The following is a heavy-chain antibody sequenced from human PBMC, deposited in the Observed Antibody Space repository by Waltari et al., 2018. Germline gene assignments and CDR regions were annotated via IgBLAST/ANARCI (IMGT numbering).Heavy chain of an antibody. J-gene: IGHJ4*02. CDR3: AGDRAIGLFFDY. Sequence: QVQLQESGQGLVKPSGTLSLTCAVSGASISGNYWWSWVRQSPEKGLEWIGQVYHSGKTHYNPALQSRDTISVDKPKNQFSLNLNSVTAADTAVYYCAGDRAIGLFFDYWGRGTLVTVSS. CDR2: VYHSGKT. D-gene: IGHD2-2*01. CDR1: GASISGNYW. V-gene: IGHV4-4*02.